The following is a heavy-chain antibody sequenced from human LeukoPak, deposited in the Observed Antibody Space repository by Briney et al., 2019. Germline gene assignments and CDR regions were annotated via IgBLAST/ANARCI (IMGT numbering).Heavy chain of an antibody. V-gene: IGHV3-21*01. Sequence: GGSLRLSCAASGFTFSNYNMNWVRHAPGKGLEWVSSITSSSNYIFYADSVKGRFTVSRDNAKNSLYLQMNSLRAEDTAIYYCVRDNYSGSRYFDHWGQGTLVTVSS. J-gene: IGHJ4*02. CDR3: VRDNYSGSRYFDH. CDR1: GFTFSNYN. CDR2: ITSSSNYI. D-gene: IGHD1-26*01.